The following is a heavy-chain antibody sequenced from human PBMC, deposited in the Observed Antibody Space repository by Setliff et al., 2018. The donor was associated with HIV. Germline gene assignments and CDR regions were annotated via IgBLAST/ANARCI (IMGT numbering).Heavy chain of an antibody. Sequence: GASVKVSCKPSGYSFTNHYMHWVRQAPGQGLEWMGVINPTGGSTRNKQKFQGRVAMTRDTSTSTVYMELSSLRSEDTAVYYCASAGAWQRNALDIWGQGTMVTVSS. D-gene: IGHD5-12*01. V-gene: IGHV1-46*01. J-gene: IGHJ3*02. CDR1: GYSFTNHY. CDR3: ASAGAWQRNALDI. CDR2: INPTGGST.